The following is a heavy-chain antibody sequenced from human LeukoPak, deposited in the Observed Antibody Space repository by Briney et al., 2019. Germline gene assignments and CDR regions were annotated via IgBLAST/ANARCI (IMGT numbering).Heavy chain of an antibody. D-gene: IGHD3-10*01. V-gene: IGHV1-69*13. CDR3: ARDMIRSGDYYGSGSYQPPFDY. CDR2: IIPIFGTA. J-gene: IGHJ4*02. CDR1: GGTFSSYA. Sequence: ASVKVSCKASGGTFSSYAISWVRQAPGQGLEWMGGIIPIFGTANYAQKFQGRVTITADESTSTAYMELSGLRSEDTAVYYCARDMIRSGDYYGSGSYQPPFDYWGQGTLVTVSS.